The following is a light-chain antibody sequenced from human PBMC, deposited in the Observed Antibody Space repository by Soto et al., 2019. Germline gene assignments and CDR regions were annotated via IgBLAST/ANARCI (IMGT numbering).Light chain of an antibody. V-gene: IGKV3-11*01. CDR3: HQRSNWPST. CDR2: DTS. J-gene: IGKJ4*01. CDR1: QSVSGY. Sequence: EIVLTQSPATLSLSPGERATLSCRASQSVSGYLAWYQQKPGQAPRLLIYDTSNRATGIPARFSASGSGTDFTLTISSLEPEDFAVYYCHQRSNWPSTFGGGTKVEIK.